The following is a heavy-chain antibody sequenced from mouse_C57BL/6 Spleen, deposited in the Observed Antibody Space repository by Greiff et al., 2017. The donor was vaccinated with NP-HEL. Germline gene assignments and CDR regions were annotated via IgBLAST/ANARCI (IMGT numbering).Heavy chain of an antibody. J-gene: IGHJ4*01. D-gene: IGHD1-1*01. CDR2: IDPSDSET. CDR3: ARVLRDYYAMDY. CDR1: GYTFTSYW. V-gene: IGHV1-52*01. Sequence: QVQLQQPGAELVRPGSSVKLSCKASGYTFTSYWMHWVKQRPIQGLEWIGNIDPSDSETHYNQKFKDKATLTVDKSSSTAYMPLSSLTSEDSAVYYCARVLRDYYAMDYWGQGTSVTVSS.